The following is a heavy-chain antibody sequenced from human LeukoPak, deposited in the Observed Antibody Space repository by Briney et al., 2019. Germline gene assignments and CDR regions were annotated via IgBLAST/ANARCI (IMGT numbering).Heavy chain of an antibody. D-gene: IGHD3-10*01. V-gene: IGHV1-2*02. CDR1: GYSFTAYY. Sequence: PVASVKVSCKASGYSFTAYYIHWVRQAPGQGLEWMGWINPDSGGTNFAQKFQGRVTMTRDTSISTIYLQVSRLTSKDTAVYYCARDAISRGMIDYWGQGTLVTVSS. CDR3: ARDAISRGMIDY. CDR2: INPDSGGT. J-gene: IGHJ4*02.